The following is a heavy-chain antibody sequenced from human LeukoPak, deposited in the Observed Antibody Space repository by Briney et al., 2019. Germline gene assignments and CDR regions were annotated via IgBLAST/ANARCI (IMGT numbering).Heavy chain of an antibody. V-gene: IGHV1-2*06. CDR3: ARDLALTMVRGVTWYYFDY. Sequence: ASVKVSCKASGYTFTGYYMHWVRQAPGQGLEWMGRINPNSGGTNYAQKFQGRVTMTRDTSISTAYVELSRLRSDDTAVYYCARDLALTMVRGVTWYYFDYWGQGTLVTVSS. J-gene: IGHJ4*02. D-gene: IGHD3-10*01. CDR1: GYTFTGYY. CDR2: INPNSGGT.